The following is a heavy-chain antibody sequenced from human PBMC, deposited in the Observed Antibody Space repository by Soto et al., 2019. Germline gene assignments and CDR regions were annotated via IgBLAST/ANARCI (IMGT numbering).Heavy chain of an antibody. CDR1: VLTSSSYG. CDR3: ARGRLDQRWVDP. D-gene: IGHD3-16*01. Sequence: VASGGLCCRASVLTSSSYGIIFLRPAPGQGLEWMGGIIPIFGTANYAQKFQGRVTITADKSTSTAYMELSSLRSEDTAVYYCARGRLDQRWVDPWGQGNLVTVSS. CDR2: IIPIFGTA. V-gene: IGHV1-69*06. J-gene: IGHJ5*02.